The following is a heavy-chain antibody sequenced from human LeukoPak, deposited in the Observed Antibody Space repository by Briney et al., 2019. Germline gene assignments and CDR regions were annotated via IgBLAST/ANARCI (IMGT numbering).Heavy chain of an antibody. D-gene: IGHD4-17*01. CDR2: ISGSGGST. Sequence: QPGGSLRLSCATSGFIFGNYRMHWVRQAPGKGLEWVSAISGSGGSTYYADSVKGRFTISRDNSKNTLYLQMNSLRAEDTAVYYCAKARVDYGDYEFYFDFDYWGQGTLVTVSS. CDR3: AKARVDYGDYEFYFDFDY. J-gene: IGHJ4*02. CDR1: GFIFGNYR. V-gene: IGHV3-23*01.